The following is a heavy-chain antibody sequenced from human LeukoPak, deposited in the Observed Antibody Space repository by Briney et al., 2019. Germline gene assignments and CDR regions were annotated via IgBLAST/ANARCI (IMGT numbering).Heavy chain of an antibody. CDR1: GGSLNSNY. D-gene: IGHD3-3*01. J-gene: IGHJ1*01. V-gene: IGHV4-59*08. CDR2: INHSGST. CDR3: ARGLTYYDFWSGYYSAEYFQH. Sequence: SETLSLTCTLSGGSLNSNYWSWIRQPAGKGLEWIGEINHSGSTNYNPSLKSRVTISVDTSKNQFSLKLSSVTAADTAVYYCARGLTYYDFWSGYYSAEYFQHWGQGTLVTVSS.